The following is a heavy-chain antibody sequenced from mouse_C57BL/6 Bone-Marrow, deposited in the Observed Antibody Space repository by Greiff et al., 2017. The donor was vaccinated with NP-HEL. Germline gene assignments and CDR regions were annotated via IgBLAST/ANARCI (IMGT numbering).Heavy chain of an antibody. J-gene: IGHJ4*01. CDR3: ARRAVVATPMDY. V-gene: IGHV1-18*01. D-gene: IGHD1-1*01. CDR2: INPNNGGT. Sequence: VQLQQSGPELVKPGASVKIPCKASGYTFTDYHMDWVKQSHGKSLEWIGDINPNNGGTIYNQKFKGKATLTVDKSSSTAYMELRSLTSEDTAVYYCARRAVVATPMDYWGQGTSVTVSS. CDR1: GYTFTDYH.